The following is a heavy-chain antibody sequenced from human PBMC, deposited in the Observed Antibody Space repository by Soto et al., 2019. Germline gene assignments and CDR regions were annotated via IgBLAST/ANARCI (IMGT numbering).Heavy chain of an antibody. CDR3: AREGREAAESDMDV. D-gene: IGHD6-13*01. CDR1: GGTFSSYA. V-gene: IGHV1-69*13. J-gene: IGHJ6*02. CDR2: IIPIFGTA. Sequence: RASVKVSFKASGGTFSSYAISWLRQAPGQGLEWMGGIIPIFGTANYAQKFQGRVTITADESTSTAYMELSSLRSEDTAVYYCAREGREAAESDMDVWGQGTTVTVSS.